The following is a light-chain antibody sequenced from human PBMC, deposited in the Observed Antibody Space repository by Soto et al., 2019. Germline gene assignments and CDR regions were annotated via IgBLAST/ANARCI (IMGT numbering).Light chain of an antibody. CDR3: NQYINWPPCT. V-gene: IGKV3-15*01. CDR1: ANVSNN. CDR2: GAS. Sequence: IVMPRTPATVPVSPGARVTVSCRASANVSNNLAWYQQNPGQSPRLVIYGASTRAADVPVRFSGSGSGTEFSLTISSRQSDDFAIDYCNQYINWPPCTFGQGTKVEFK. J-gene: IGKJ1*01.